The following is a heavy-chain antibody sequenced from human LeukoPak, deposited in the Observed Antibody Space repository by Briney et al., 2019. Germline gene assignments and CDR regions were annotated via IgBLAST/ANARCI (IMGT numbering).Heavy chain of an antibody. CDR3: ARSRDYYDSSGYGVFFDY. J-gene: IGHJ4*02. D-gene: IGHD3-22*01. V-gene: IGHV1-2*02. CDR1: GYTFTGYY. CDR2: INPNSGGT. Sequence: ASVTVSCTASGYTFTGYYMHWVRQGPGQGLEWMGWINPNSGGTNYAQPFHGRVTMTRDTSISTAYMELSRLRSDDTAVYYCARSRDYYDSSGYGVFFDYWGQGTLVTVSS.